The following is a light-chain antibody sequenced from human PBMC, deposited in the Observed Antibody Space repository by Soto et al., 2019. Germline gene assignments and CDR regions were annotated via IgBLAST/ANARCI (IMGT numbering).Light chain of an antibody. CDR3: GTWDSSLSAYV. J-gene: IGLJ1*01. CDR1: SSNIGNND. V-gene: IGLV1-51*01. Sequence: QAVVTQPPSVSAAPGQTVTISCSGSSSNIGNNDVSWYQQLPGTAPKLLIYDNNKRPSGIPDRFSGSKSGTSATLGITGLQTGDEADYYCGTWDSSLSAYVFGTGTKLTVL. CDR2: DNN.